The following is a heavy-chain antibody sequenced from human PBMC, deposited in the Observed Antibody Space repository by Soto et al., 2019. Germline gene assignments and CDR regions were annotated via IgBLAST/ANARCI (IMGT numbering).Heavy chain of an antibody. Sequence: PGGSLRLSCVGSGHTFHNYAMTWVRQAPGKGLEWVSGISGSGGSTYYADSVRGRFTISRDDSTSTAYMELRSLRSDDTAVYYCARSLDWFDPWGQGTLVTVSS. CDR1: GHTFHNYA. CDR3: ARSLDWFDP. V-gene: IGHV3-23*01. J-gene: IGHJ5*02. CDR2: ISGSGGST.